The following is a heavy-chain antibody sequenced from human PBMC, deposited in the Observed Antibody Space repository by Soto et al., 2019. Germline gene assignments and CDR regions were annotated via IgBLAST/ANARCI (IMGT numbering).Heavy chain of an antibody. Sequence: LSLTCTVSGDSIGNGDYYWSWIRQPPGKGLEWIGYIYYTGSTFYTPSLRSRVTISVDTSKNQFSLNLKSVTAADTAVYYCARAEDPGSYFHSWGQGTLVTVSS. CDR2: IYYTGST. D-gene: IGHD1-26*01. CDR1: GDSIGNGDYY. CDR3: ARAEDPGSYFHS. V-gene: IGHV4-30-4*01. J-gene: IGHJ4*02.